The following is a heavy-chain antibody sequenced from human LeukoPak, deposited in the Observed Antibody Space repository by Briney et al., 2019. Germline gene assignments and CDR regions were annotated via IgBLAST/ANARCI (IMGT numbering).Heavy chain of an antibody. D-gene: IGHD3-3*01. J-gene: IGHJ5*02. V-gene: IGHV3-43D*03. Sequence: GGSLRLSCAASGFTFDDYAMHWVRQAPGKGLEWVSLISWDGGSTYYADSVKGRFSVSRDNSKNTLYLQMNSLRAEDTAVYYCARDAARFFDPWGQGTLVTVSS. CDR1: GFTFDDYA. CDR3: ARDAARFFDP. CDR2: ISWDGGST.